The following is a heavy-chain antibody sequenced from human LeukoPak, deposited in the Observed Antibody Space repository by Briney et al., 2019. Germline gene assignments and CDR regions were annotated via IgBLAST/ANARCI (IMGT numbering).Heavy chain of an antibody. V-gene: IGHV3-23*01. CDR1: GFTFSSYG. J-gene: IGHJ5*02. CDR2: ISGSGSST. Sequence: PGGSLRLSCAASGFTFSSYGMSGVRQAPGKGLEWVSTISGSGSSTYSTDSVKGRFTISRDNSKNPMYLQMNSLRAEDTAIYSCTKRDSSNMAYFDPWGQGNLVTVSS. CDR3: TKRDSSNMAYFDP. D-gene: IGHD6-13*01.